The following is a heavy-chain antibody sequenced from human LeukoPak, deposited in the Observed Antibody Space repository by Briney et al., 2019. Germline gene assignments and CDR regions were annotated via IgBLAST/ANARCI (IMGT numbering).Heavy chain of an antibody. J-gene: IGHJ1*01. D-gene: IGHD1-26*01. CDR2: ISYDGNHK. V-gene: IGHV3-30*01. CDR3: ARARNGTLKY. CDR1: GFTFGHYA. Sequence: GGSLRLSCAASGFTFGHYAMHWVRQAPGKGLEWVAVISYDGNHKYYADSVKGRFTISRDNSKNTLYVQMNSLRTDDTAVYYCARARNGTLKYWGQGTLVTVCS.